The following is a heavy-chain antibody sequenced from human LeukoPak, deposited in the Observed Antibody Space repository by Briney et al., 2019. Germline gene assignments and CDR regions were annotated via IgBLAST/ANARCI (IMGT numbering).Heavy chain of an antibody. J-gene: IGHJ3*02. D-gene: IGHD6-19*01. CDR2: IHSDGSDT. Sequence: TAESLTLSCAGSGCIFRSYWMHWVRQAPGKGLLWVSRIHSDGSDTTYADSVKGRFTNSRDNAKNTLYLQMNSLRAEDTAVYYCAREGNSGWLDDGFDIWGQGTMVTVSS. CDR3: AREGNSGWLDDGFDI. CDR1: GCIFRSYW. V-gene: IGHV3-74*01.